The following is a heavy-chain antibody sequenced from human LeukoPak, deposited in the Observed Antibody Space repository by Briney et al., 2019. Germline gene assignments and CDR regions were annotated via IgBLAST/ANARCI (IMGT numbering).Heavy chain of an antibody. J-gene: IGHJ3*02. Sequence: GGSLRLSCAASGFTFSSYSMNWVRQAPGKGLEWISYISGSGSTIYYADSVKGRFTISRDNSKNTLYLQMNSLRAEDTAVYYCAKDTSRSYSAFDIWGQGTMVTVSS. CDR1: GFTFSSYS. V-gene: IGHV3-48*01. CDR2: ISGSGSTI. CDR3: AKDTSRSYSAFDI. D-gene: IGHD1-26*01.